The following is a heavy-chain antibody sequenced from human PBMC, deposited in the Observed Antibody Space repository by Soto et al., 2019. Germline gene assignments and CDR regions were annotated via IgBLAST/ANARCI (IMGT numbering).Heavy chain of an antibody. Sequence: GGSLRLSCAASGFSFSDYAMRWVRQAPGKGPEWVSTISENLYNIYYAESVKGRFTISRDNSKNTLYLQMNSLRAEDTAMYYCAKRRYCPSTTCFDYWGQGTXVTVSS. D-gene: IGHD2-2*01. CDR1: GFSFSDYA. CDR3: AKRRYCPSTTCFDY. J-gene: IGHJ4*02. CDR2: ISENLYNI. V-gene: IGHV3-23*01.